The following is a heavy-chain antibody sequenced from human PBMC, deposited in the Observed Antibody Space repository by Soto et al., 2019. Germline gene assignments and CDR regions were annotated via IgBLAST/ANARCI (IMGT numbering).Heavy chain of an antibody. CDR1: GFTFTDYW. D-gene: IGHD3-10*01. CDR2: IFPDDSDI. V-gene: IGHV5-51*01. CDR3: AKLPPRGQSVVRYYFDY. J-gene: IGHJ4*02. Sequence: GESLKISCKASGFTFTDYWIGWLRQMPGKGLEWMGIIFPDDSDIKYSTSFQGQVIISADRSITTAYLQMSSLKASDTAIYYCAKLPPRGQSVVRYYFDYWGQGTPVTVSS.